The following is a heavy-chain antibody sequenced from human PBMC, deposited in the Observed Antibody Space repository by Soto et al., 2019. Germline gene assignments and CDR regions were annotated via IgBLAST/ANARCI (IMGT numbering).Heavy chain of an antibody. CDR2: ISASGGST. V-gene: IGHV3-23*01. CDR1: WFTFGGFG. CDR3: VAAGKMYYFDS. Sequence: GGSLRLSCAASWFTFGGFGIRRVRQAPGKGLEWVSTISASGGSTYYADSVKGRFTISRDNAKNTLYLQLKSLRAEDTAVYYCVAAGKMYYFDSWGQGVLVTVSS. J-gene: IGHJ4*02. D-gene: IGHD6-13*01.